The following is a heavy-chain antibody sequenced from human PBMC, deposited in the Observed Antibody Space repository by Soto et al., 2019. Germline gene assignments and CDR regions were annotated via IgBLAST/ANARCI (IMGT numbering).Heavy chain of an antibody. CDR1: GGSISSGGYY. D-gene: IGHD3-3*02. J-gene: IGHJ6*02. CDR2: IYYSGST. CDR3: AASCVGCGAFNYYGMDV. V-gene: IGHV4-31*03. Sequence: QVQLQESGPGLVKPSQTLSLTCTVSGGSISSGGYYWSWIRQHPGKGLEWIGYIYYSGSTYYNPSFKSRVTISVHTSKNQFSLKLSSVTAADTAVYYCAASCVGCGAFNYYGMDVWGQGTTVTVSS.